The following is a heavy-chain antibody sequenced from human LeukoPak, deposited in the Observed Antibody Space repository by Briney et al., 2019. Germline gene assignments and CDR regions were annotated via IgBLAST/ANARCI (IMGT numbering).Heavy chain of an antibody. Sequence: SVKVSCKASGGTFSSYAISWVRQAPGQGLEWMGGIIPIFGTANYAQKFQGRVTMTTDRSTSTAYMELMSLTSDDTAVYYCARLGVAGDPSSAEYFQHWGQGTLLTVSS. V-gene: IGHV1-69*05. D-gene: IGHD6-19*01. CDR2: IIPIFGTA. CDR1: GGTFSSYA. J-gene: IGHJ1*01. CDR3: ARLGVAGDPSSAEYFQH.